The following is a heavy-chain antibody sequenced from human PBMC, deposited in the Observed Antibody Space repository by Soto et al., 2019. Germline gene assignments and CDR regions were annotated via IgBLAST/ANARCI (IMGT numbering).Heavy chain of an antibody. CDR1: GFTFDDYG. CDR2: INWNGGST. V-gene: IGHV3-20*01. CDR3: ARGQQQWLAFYYYYYMDV. J-gene: IGHJ6*03. Sequence: PGGSLRLSCAASGFTFDDYGMSWVRQVPGKGLEWVSGINWNGGSTGYADSVKGRFTISRDNAKNSLYLQMNSLRAEDTALYHCARGQQQWLAFYYYYYMDVWGKGTTVTVSS. D-gene: IGHD6-19*01.